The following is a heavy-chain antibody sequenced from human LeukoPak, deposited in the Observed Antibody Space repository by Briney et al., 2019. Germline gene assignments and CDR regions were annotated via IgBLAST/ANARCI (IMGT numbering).Heavy chain of an antibody. V-gene: IGHV4-61*02. Sequence: PSETLSLTCTVSGGSISSGDYYWSWIRQPAGKGLEWIGRIETSGNTNYKPSLKSRVTMSVDTSKNQFSLKLSSVTAADTAVCYCARVSSSWYQDWYFDLWGRGTLVTVSS. CDR1: GGSISSGDYY. J-gene: IGHJ2*01. CDR2: IETSGNT. CDR3: ARVSSSWYQDWYFDL. D-gene: IGHD6-13*01.